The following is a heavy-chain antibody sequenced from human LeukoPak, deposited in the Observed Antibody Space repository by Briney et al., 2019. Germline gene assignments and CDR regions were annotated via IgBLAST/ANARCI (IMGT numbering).Heavy chain of an antibody. V-gene: IGHV4-61*02. D-gene: IGHD7-27*01. CDR3: ARDKNWVFDY. CDR2: IYTSGST. Sequence: SQTLSLTCTVSSGSINSGSYYWSWIRQPAGKGLEWIGRIYTSGSTNYNPSLKSRVTISVDTSKNQFSLKLSSVTAADTAVYYCARDKNWVFDYWGQGTLVTVSS. J-gene: IGHJ4*02. CDR1: SGSINSGSYY.